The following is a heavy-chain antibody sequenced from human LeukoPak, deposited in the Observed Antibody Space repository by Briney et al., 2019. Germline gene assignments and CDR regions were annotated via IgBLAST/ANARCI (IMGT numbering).Heavy chain of an antibody. Sequence: GGSLRLSCAASGFTFDDHAMHWVRQAPGKGLEWISLISWDGGTTYYADSVKGRFTISRDNSKNSVYLQMNSLRPEDTAIYYCTKGLRFVAALTPFDYWGQGTLVTVSS. D-gene: IGHD6-6*01. CDR1: GFTFDDHA. V-gene: IGHV3-43D*03. J-gene: IGHJ4*02. CDR3: TKGLRFVAALTPFDY. CDR2: ISWDGGTT.